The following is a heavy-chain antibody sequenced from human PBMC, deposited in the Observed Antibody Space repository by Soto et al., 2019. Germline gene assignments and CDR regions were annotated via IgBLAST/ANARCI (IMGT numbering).Heavy chain of an antibody. V-gene: IGHV3-7*01. CDR2: IKQDGSEK. Sequence: EVQLVESGGGLVQPGGSLRLSCAASGFTFSSYGMSWVRQAPGKGLEWVANIKQDGSEKYYVDSVKGRFTISRDNAKNSMSLQVNSLRAEDTAVYYWAIGGHCSSTICYTSRSAFDIWGRGTMVTVSS. CDR1: GFTFSSYG. J-gene: IGHJ3*02. CDR3: AIGGHCSSTICYTSRSAFDI. D-gene: IGHD2-2*02.